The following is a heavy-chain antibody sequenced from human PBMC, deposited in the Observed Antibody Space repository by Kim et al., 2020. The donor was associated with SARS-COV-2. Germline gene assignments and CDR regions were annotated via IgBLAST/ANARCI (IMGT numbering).Heavy chain of an antibody. CDR2: VRSNIDGGTA. J-gene: IGHJ4*02. Sequence: GGSLRLSCVGSGFTLKSTWMSWVRQAPGRGLEWVGRVRSNIDGGTADYGATVKGRFTISRDDSKNTMYLQMNSLKTEDTAVYYCTTDPREATYFDYWGQGTLVTVS. CDR3: TTDPREATYFDY. V-gene: IGHV3-15*01. CDR1: GFTLKSTW.